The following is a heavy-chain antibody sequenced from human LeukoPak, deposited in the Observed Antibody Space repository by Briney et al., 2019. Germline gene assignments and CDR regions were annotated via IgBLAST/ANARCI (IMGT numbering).Heavy chain of an antibody. J-gene: IGHJ4*02. CDR1: GYSFTTYW. CDR3: ARHGDDILTGFGAPDY. CDR2: IYPGDSDT. V-gene: IGHV5-51*01. Sequence: GESLKTSCKGSGYSFTTYWIGWVRQMPGKGLEWMGIIYPGDSDTRYSPSFQGQVTISADKSISTAYLQWSSLKASDTAMYYCARHGDDILTGFGAPDYWGQGTLVTVSS. D-gene: IGHD3-9*01.